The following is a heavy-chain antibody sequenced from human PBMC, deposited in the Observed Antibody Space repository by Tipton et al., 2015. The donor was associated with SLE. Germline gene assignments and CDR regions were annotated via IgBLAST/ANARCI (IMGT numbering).Heavy chain of an antibody. CDR3: ARGGGQGSAFDI. V-gene: IGHV4-34*01. J-gene: IGHJ3*02. Sequence: TLSLTCAVSGGSISSYYWSWIRQPPGKGLEWIGEINHSGSTNYNPSLKSRVTISVDTSKNQFSLKLSSVTAADTAVYYCARGGGQGSAFDIWGQGTMVTVSS. D-gene: IGHD3-10*01. CDR2: INHSGST. CDR1: GGSISSYY.